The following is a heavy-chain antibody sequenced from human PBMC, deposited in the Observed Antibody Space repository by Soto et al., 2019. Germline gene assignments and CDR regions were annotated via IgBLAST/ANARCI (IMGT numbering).Heavy chain of an antibody. Sequence: ASVKVSCKASGGTFSSYAISWVRQAPGQGLEWMGWISAYNGNTNYAQKLQGRVTMTTDTSTSTAYMELRSLRSDDTAVYYCARARKQGYFDYWGQGTPVTVSS. CDR1: GGTFSSYA. CDR2: ISAYNGNT. D-gene: IGHD6-13*01. CDR3: ARARKQGYFDY. V-gene: IGHV1-18*01. J-gene: IGHJ4*02.